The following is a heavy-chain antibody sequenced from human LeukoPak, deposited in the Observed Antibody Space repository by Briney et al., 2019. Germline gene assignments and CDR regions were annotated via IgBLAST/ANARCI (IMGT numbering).Heavy chain of an antibody. CDR2: IHYSGGT. D-gene: IGHD3-10*01. J-gene: IGHJ6*02. V-gene: IGHV4-59*01. CDR1: DGSIRSAY. Sequence: SETLSLTCTVSDGSIRSAYWSWIRQPPGKGLEWMGYIHYSGGTRYNPSLNGRVTVSVDTSKNQFSLKLTSVTAADTAVYYCARDRTTRGSSKMYYYGMDVWGRGTTVTVSS. CDR3: ARDRTTRGSSKMYYYGMDV.